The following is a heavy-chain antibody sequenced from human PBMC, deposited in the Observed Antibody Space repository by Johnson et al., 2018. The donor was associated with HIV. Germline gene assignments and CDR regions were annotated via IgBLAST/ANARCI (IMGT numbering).Heavy chain of an antibody. D-gene: IGHD6-13*01. J-gene: IGHJ3*02. CDR3: ARDGESQQLPLGDAFDI. V-gene: IGHV3-74*01. Sequence: VQLVESGGGLVQPGGSLRLSCAASGFTFSSNWMHWVRQAPGKGLVWVSRINSYGSSTSYADSVKGRFTISRDNSKKTLYLQMNSLRVEDTAVYYCARDGESQQLPLGDAFDIWGQGTMVTVSS. CDR1: GFTFSSNW. CDR2: INSYGSST.